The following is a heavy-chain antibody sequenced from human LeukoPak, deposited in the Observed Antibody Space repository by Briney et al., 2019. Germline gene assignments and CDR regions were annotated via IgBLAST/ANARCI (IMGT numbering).Heavy chain of an antibody. Sequence: ASETLSLTCTVSGGSISSYYWSWIRQPPGKGLEWIGYIYYSGSTNYNPSLKSRVTISVDTSKNQFSLKLSSVTAADTAVYYCARHPGFGQWIQLWSHTRYYGMDVRGKGTTVTVSS. CDR2: IYYSGST. CDR1: GGSISSYY. J-gene: IGHJ6*04. D-gene: IGHD5-18*01. CDR3: ARHPGFGQWIQLWSHTRYYGMDV. V-gene: IGHV4-59*01.